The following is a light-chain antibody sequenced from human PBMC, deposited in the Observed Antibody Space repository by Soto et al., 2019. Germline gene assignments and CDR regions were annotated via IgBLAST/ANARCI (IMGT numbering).Light chain of an antibody. Sequence: QSVLTQPASVSGSPGQSITISCTGTSSDVGSYNLVSWYQQHPGKAPKLMIYEVSKRPSGVSSRFSGSKSGNTASLTISGLQAEDEADYYCCSYAGSSTSWVFGGGTKLTVL. J-gene: IGLJ3*02. V-gene: IGLV2-23*02. CDR1: SSDVGSYNL. CDR2: EVS. CDR3: CSYAGSSTSWV.